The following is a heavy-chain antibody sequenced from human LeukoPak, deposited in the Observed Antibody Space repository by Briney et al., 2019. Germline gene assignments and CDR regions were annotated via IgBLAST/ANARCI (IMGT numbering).Heavy chain of an antibody. CDR3: ARGIAAAGTPPDFDY. CDR1: GGSISSYY. V-gene: IGHV4-59*08. Sequence: SETLSLTCTVSGGSISSYYWSWIRQPPGKGLDWIGYIYYSGSTNYNPSLNSRVTISVDTSKNQFSLKLSSVTAADTAVYYCARGIAAAGTPPDFDYWGQGTLVTVSS. CDR2: IYYSGST. D-gene: IGHD6-13*01. J-gene: IGHJ4*02.